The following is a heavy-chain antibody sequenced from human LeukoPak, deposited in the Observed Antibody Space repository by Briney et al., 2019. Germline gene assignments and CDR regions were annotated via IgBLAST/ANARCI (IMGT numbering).Heavy chain of an antibody. V-gene: IGHV4-39*01. CDR3: TRLLKYSGSYYCDY. J-gene: IGHJ4*02. Sequence: SETLSLTCTVSGGSISSNRHYWGWIRQPPGKGLEWIGNIYYGGSTYYIPSLKSRVTISVDTSKNQFSLKLSSVTAADTAVYYCTRLLKYSGSYYCDYWGQGSLVTVSS. CDR2: IYYGGST. CDR1: GGSISSNRHY. D-gene: IGHD1-26*01.